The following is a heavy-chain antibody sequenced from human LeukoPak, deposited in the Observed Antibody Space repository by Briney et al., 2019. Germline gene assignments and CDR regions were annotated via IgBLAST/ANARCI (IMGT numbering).Heavy chain of an antibody. D-gene: IGHD3-10*01. J-gene: IGHJ3*02. CDR2: INPSGGST. CDR1: GYTFTSYY. CDR3: ARDIRITMVRGVIGAFDI. Sequence: ASVKVSCKASGYTFTSYYMHWVRQAPGQGLEWMGIINPSGGSTSYAQKFQGRVTMTRDTSTSTVYMELSSLRSEDTAVYYCARDIRITMVRGVIGAFDIWGQGTMVTVSS. V-gene: IGHV1-46*01.